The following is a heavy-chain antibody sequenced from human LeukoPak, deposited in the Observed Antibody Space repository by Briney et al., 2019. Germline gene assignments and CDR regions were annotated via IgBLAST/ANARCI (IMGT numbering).Heavy chain of an antibody. CDR2: ISGSGGST. V-gene: IGHV3-23*01. J-gene: IGHJ4*02. Sequence: ETLSLTCTVSGGSISTSSYYWGWVRQPPGKGLEWVSAISGSGGSTYYADSVKGRFTISRDNSKNTLYLQMNSLRAEDTAVYYCAKARWDYYDSSGYYFDYWGQGTLVTVSS. CDR1: GGSISTSSYY. CDR3: AKARWDYYDSSGYYFDY. D-gene: IGHD3-22*01.